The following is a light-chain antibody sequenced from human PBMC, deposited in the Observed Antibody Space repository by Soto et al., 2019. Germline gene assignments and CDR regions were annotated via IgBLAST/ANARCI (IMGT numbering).Light chain of an antibody. CDR3: SSYTSIRTLV. CDR2: AVS. V-gene: IGLV2-14*01. J-gene: IGLJ2*01. Sequence: QSALTQPASVSGSPGQSITISCIGSSSDLDVYNFVSWYQQLAGKAPKLIIYAVSNRPSGVSSRFSASKSGNTASLTISGLQAEDEGDYYCSSYTSIRTLVFGGGTKLTVL. CDR1: SSDLDVYNF.